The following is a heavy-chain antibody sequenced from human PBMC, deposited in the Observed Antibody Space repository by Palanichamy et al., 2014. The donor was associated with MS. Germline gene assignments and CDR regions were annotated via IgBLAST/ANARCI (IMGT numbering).Heavy chain of an antibody. Sequence: QVQLVQSGAEVKKAGASVRVSCRASGYTFTSFGISWVRQAPGQGLEWMGGIDTYNGDTNYAQKLQGRVTMTTDTFTNTAYMELRSLRSDDTAVYYCARQPPDKTHGDYDGENYFDNWGQGTLVTVSS. V-gene: IGHV1-18*01. J-gene: IGHJ4*02. CDR2: IDTYNGDT. CDR3: ARQPPDKTHGDYDGENYFDN. CDR1: GYTFTSFG. D-gene: IGHD4-17*01.